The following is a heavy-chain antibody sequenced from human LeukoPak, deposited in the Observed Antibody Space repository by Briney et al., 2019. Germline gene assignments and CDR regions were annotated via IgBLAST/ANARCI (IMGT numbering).Heavy chain of an antibody. D-gene: IGHD3-10*01. CDR2: ISYGGSEK. CDR1: GFTFSTYA. V-gene: IGHV3-30-3*01. CDR3: ARERTGNFDY. J-gene: IGHJ4*02. Sequence: PGGSLRLSCAASGFTFSTYAMHWVRQAPGKGLEWVAVISYGGSEKYYADSVKGRFTISRDNSKNTLYLQMNSLRAEDTAVYYCARERTGNFDYWGQGTLVTVSS.